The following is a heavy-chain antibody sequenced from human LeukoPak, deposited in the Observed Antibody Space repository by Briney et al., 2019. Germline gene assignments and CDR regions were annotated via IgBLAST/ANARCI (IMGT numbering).Heavy chain of an antibody. CDR1: GYTFTSYG. Sequence: ASVKVSCKASGYTFTSYGISWVRQAPGQGLEWMGWISAYNGNTNYAQKLQGRVTMTTDTSTSTAYMELRSLRSDDTAVYYCARERTLAAAGTGYNWFDPWGQGTLVTVSS. CDR3: ARERTLAAAGTGYNWFDP. CDR2: ISAYNGNT. V-gene: IGHV1-18*01. D-gene: IGHD6-13*01. J-gene: IGHJ5*02.